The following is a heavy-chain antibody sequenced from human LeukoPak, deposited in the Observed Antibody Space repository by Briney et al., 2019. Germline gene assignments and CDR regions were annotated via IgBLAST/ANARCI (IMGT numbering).Heavy chain of an antibody. CDR3: AKDRGYSYFDAFDI. CDR1: RFTFDDYG. V-gene: IGHV3-9*03. CDR2: ISWNSGSI. D-gene: IGHD5-18*01. Sequence: PGGSLRLSCAASRFTFDDYGMHWVRQAPGKGLEWVSGISWNSGSIGYADSVKGRFTISRDNAKNSLYLQMNSLRAEDMALYYCAKDRGYSYFDAFDIWGQGTMVTVSS. J-gene: IGHJ3*02.